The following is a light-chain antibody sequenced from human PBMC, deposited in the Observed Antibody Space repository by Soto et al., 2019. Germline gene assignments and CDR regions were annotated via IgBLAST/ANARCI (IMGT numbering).Light chain of an antibody. Sequence: QSVLTQPPSASGSPGQSVTISCTGTTSDVGGYNYVSWYQQHPGKAPKRMIYEVTKRPSGVPDRFSGSKSGNTASLTVSGLQAEDEADYYCSSYAGSNELVFGSGTKLTVL. J-gene: IGLJ1*01. CDR3: SSYAGSNELV. V-gene: IGLV2-8*01. CDR2: EVT. CDR1: TSDVGGYNY.